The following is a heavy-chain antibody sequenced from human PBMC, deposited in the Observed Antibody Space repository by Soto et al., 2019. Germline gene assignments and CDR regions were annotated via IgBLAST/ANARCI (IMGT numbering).Heavy chain of an antibody. V-gene: IGHV4-59*08. CDR3: ARILRYDVFDI. CDR1: GGSISSYY. J-gene: IGHJ3*02. D-gene: IGHD4-17*01. CDR2: IYYSGST. Sequence: SETLSLTCTVSGGSISSYYWSWIRQPPGKGLEWIGYIYYSGSTNYNPSLKSRVTISVDTSKNQFSLKLSSVTAADTAVYYCARILRYDVFDICAKGTMVTVS.